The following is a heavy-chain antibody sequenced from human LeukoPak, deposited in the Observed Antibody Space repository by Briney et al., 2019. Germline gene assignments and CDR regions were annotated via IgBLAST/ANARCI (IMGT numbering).Heavy chain of an antibody. CDR2: ISYDGSNK. V-gene: IGHV3-30*18. CDR1: GFTFTFSSYG. D-gene: IGHD6-19*01. Sequence: PGRSLGLSCAASGFTFTFSSYGMHWVRQAPGKGLEWVAFISYDGSNKYYADSVKGRFTISRDNSKNTLYLQMNSLRAEDSAVYYCAKVHDSGLYHFDYWGQGTLVTLSS. J-gene: IGHJ4*02. CDR3: AKVHDSGLYHFDY.